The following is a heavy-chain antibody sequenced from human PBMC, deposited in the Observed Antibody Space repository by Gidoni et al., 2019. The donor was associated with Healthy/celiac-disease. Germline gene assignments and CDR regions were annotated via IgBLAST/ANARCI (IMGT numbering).Heavy chain of an antibody. Sequence: QVQLQESGPGLVKPSETLSLTCPVSGGSISRFYWSWFRQPPGKGLEWIGYIYYSGSTNYNPSLKSRVTISVDTSKNQFSLKLSSVTAADTAVYYCARFLNYYDSSGYYYSGGDYYYYGMDVWGQGTTVTVSS. CDR1: GGSISRFY. J-gene: IGHJ6*02. D-gene: IGHD3-22*01. CDR3: ARFLNYYDSSGYYYSGGDYYYYGMDV. CDR2: IYYSGST. V-gene: IGHV4-59*01.